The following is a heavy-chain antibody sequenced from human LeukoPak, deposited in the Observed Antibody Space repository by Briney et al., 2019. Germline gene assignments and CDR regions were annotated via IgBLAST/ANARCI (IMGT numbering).Heavy chain of an antibody. D-gene: IGHD5-24*01. V-gene: IGHV4-59*01. J-gene: IGHJ5*02. CDR2: IYYSGSI. Sequence: PSETLSLTCTVSGGSISSYYWSWIRQPPGKGLEWIGYIYYSGSINYNPSLKSRVTISVDTSKNQFSLKLSSVTAADTAVYYCARERRWLQFGGNWFDPWGQGTLVTVSS. CDR3: ARERRWLQFGGNWFDP. CDR1: GGSISSYY.